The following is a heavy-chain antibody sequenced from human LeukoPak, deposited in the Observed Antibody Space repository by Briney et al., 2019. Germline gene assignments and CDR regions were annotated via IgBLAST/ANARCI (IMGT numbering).Heavy chain of an antibody. V-gene: IGHV4-59*01. J-gene: IGHJ4*02. Sequence: PSETPSLTCTVSGGSISSYYWSWIRQPPGKGLEWIGYIYYSGSTNYNPSLKSRVTISVDTSKNQFSLKLSSVTAADTAVYYCARDPSMGGSYSHFDYWGQGTLVTVSS. CDR3: ARDPSMGGSYSHFDY. CDR1: GGSISSYY. D-gene: IGHD1-26*01. CDR2: IYYSGST.